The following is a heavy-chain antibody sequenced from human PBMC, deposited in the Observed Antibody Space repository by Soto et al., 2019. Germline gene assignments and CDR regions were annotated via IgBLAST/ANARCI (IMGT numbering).Heavy chain of an antibody. J-gene: IGHJ4*02. V-gene: IGHV3-53*01. Sequence: EVQLVESGGGLIQPGGSLRLSCAASGFAVSSKYMTWVRQAPGKGLEWVSVIYGGGTTYYADSVKGRFTISRDTSKNTLYLQMNSLRAEDTAVYYCVQTTGWPGLDFWGQGTLVTVSS. CDR2: IYGGGTT. D-gene: IGHD6-19*01. CDR3: VQTTGWPGLDF. CDR1: GFAVSSKY.